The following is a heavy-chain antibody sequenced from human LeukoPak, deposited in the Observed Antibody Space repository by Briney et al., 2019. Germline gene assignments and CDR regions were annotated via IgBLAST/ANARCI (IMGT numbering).Heavy chain of an antibody. D-gene: IGHD5-18*01. CDR2: IYYSKNT. CDR1: GGSISSSSAY. Sequence: PETLSLTCTVSGGSISSSSAYWGWIRQPPGKGLEWIGSIYYSKNTYYNPSLKSRVTISADTSKNQFSLTLGSVSATDTAVYYCVSPRGFSYGYFDYWGQGTLVTVSS. CDR3: VSPRGFSYGYFDY. J-gene: IGHJ4*02. V-gene: IGHV4-39*01.